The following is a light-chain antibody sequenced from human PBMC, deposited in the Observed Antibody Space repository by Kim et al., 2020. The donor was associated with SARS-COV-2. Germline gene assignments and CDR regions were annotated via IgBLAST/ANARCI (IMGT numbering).Light chain of an antibody. CDR3: QQYHYYSS. Sequence: SASVGDRVTITCRARQNINSWLAWYQQKPGKAPKVLIYKASTLQSGVPSRFSGSGSGTEFTLTISSLQPDEFATYYCQQYHYYSSFGGGTKVDIK. J-gene: IGKJ4*01. CDR2: KAS. CDR1: QNINSW. V-gene: IGKV1-5*03.